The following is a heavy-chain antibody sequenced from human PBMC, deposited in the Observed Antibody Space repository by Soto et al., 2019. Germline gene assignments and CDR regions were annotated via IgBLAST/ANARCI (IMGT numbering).Heavy chain of an antibody. V-gene: IGHV1-8*01. CDR2: MNPNSGNT. J-gene: IGHJ6*03. CDR1: GYTFTSYD. CDR3: ARGVVVPAAVAKWYYYYYMDV. Sequence: ASVKVSCKASGYTFTSYDINWVRQATGQGLEWMGWMNPNSGNTGYAQKFQGRVTMTRNTSISTAYMELSSLRSEDTAVYYCARGVVVPAAVAKWYYYYYMDVWGKGTMVTVSS. D-gene: IGHD2-2*01.